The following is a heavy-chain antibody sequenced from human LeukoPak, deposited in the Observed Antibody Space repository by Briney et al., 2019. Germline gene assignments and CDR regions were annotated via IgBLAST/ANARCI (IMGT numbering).Heavy chain of an antibody. CDR3: ARDQWLQSDYYMDV. D-gene: IGHD5-18*01. J-gene: IGHJ6*03. CDR2: INHSGST. Sequence: PSETLSLTCAVYGRSFSGYYWSWIRQPPGKGLEWIGEINHSGSTNYNPSLKSRVTISVDTSKNQFPLKLSSVTAADTAVYYCARDQWLQSDYYMDVWGKGTTVTVSS. V-gene: IGHV4-34*01. CDR1: GRSFSGYY.